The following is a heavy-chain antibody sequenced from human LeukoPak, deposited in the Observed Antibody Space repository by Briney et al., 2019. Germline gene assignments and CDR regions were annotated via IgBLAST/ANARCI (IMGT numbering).Heavy chain of an antibody. CDR2: ISGSGGST. CDR1: GFTFSSYA. D-gene: IGHD6-13*01. J-gene: IGHJ4*02. Sequence: GGSLRLFCAASGFTFSSYAMSWVRQAPGKGLEWVSAISGSGGSTNYADSVKGRFTISRDNSKNTLYLQMNGLRAEDTAVYYCAKMYSSSWYSAFDFWGQGTLVTVSS. V-gene: IGHV3-23*01. CDR3: AKMYSSSWYSAFDF.